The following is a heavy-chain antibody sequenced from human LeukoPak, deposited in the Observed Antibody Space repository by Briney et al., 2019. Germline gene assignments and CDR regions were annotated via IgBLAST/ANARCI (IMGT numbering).Heavy chain of an antibody. CDR1: GASVSRGGYY. D-gene: IGHD1-26*01. Sequence: SETLSLTCTVSGASVSRGGYYWSWIRQHPGKGLEWIGFTSYGEGAYYNPSLMSRITMSVDPSQNQFSLKMRDVTAADTTVYFCATAEWENFYFDSWGQGALVAVTS. V-gene: IGHV4-31*03. CDR3: ATAEWENFYFDS. J-gene: IGHJ4*02. CDR2: TSYGEGA.